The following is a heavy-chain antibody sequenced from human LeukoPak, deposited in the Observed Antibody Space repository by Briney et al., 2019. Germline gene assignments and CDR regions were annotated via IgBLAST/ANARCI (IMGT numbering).Heavy chain of an antibody. CDR3: AVGHYGSGSYPLDY. CDR2: INHSGST. CDR1: GGSFSGYY. Sequence: SETLSLTCAVYGGSFSGYYWSWIRQPPGKGLEWIGEINHSGSTNYNPSLKSRVTISVDTSKNQFSLKLSSVTAADTAVYYCAVGHYGSGSYPLDYWGQGTLVTVSS. V-gene: IGHV4-34*01. D-gene: IGHD3-10*01. J-gene: IGHJ4*02.